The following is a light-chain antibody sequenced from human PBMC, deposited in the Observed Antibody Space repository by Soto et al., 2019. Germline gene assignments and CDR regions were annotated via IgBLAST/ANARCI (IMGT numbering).Light chain of an antibody. J-gene: IGLJ1*01. V-gene: IGLV2-23*01. CDR1: SSDIGTYNL. Sequence: QSALTQPASVSGSPGQSITISCTGTSSDIGTYNLGSWYQHYPGKAPKLMIYEGIKRPSGVSNRFSGSKSGNTAFLTISGLQAEDEADYYCCSYAGSGTDNYVFGSGTKLTVL. CDR2: EGI. CDR3: CSYAGSGTDNYV.